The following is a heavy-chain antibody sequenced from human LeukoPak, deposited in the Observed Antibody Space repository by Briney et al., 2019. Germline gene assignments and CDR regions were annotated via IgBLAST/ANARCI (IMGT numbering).Heavy chain of an antibody. CDR2: IYYSGST. D-gene: IGHD4-11*01. CDR3: ARVTRSTVTSYYYYMDV. CDR1: GGSISSSSYY. J-gene: IGHJ6*03. V-gene: IGHV4-39*07. Sequence: SETLSLTCTVSGGSISSSSYYWGWIRQPPGKGLEWIGSIYYSGSTYYNPSLKSRVTISVDTSKNQFSLKLSSVTAADTAVYYCARVTRSTVTSYYYYMDVWGKGTTVTVSS.